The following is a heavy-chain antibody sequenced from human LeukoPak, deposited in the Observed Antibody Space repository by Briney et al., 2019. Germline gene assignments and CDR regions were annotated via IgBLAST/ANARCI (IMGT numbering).Heavy chain of an antibody. Sequence: GGSLRLSCAASGFTFSSYAMSWVRQAPGKGLEWVSAISGSGGSTYYADSVKGRFTISRDNSKNTLYLQMNSLRAEDTAVYYCAKDSGAGYYYDSSGYYDYWGQGTLVTVSS. CDR1: GFTFSSYA. V-gene: IGHV3-23*01. D-gene: IGHD3-22*01. CDR2: ISGSGGST. J-gene: IGHJ4*02. CDR3: AKDSGAGYYYDSSGYYDY.